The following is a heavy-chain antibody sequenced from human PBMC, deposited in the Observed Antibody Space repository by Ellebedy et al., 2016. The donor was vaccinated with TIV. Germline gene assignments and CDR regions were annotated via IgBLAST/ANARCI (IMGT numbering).Heavy chain of an antibody. D-gene: IGHD4-17*01. V-gene: IGHV3-11*06. Sequence: GRFPISRDNTKNSLYLQMNSLRAEDTAVYYCARVTTLATGTGYYFDYWGQGTLVTVSS. J-gene: IGHJ4*02. CDR3: ARVTTLATGTGYYFDY.